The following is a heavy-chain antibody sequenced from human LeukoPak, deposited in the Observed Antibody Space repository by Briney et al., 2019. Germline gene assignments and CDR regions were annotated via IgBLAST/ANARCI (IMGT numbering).Heavy chain of an antibody. Sequence: SETLSLTCTVSGGSISSYYWSWIRQPAGKGLKWIGRIYTSGSTNYNPSLKSRVTMSVDTSKNQFSLKLSSVTAADTAVYYCARSHPVVVTPDYWYFDLWGRGTLVTVSS. CDR2: IYTSGST. D-gene: IGHD2-2*01. CDR3: ARSHPVVVTPDYWYFDL. CDR1: GGSISSYY. V-gene: IGHV4-4*07. J-gene: IGHJ2*01.